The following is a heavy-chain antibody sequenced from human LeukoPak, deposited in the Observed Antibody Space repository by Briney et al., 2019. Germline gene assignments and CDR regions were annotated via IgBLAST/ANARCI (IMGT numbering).Heavy chain of an antibody. CDR1: GGSFSSYY. D-gene: IGHD6-13*01. Sequence: PSETLSLTCAVSGGSFSSYYWSWIRQPPGKGLEWIGEIDHSGSTNYNPSLKSRVTISVDTSKSLFSLQLSSVTAADTAVYYCARNFPYSKLDYWGQGTLVTVSS. CDR3: ARNFPYSKLDY. CDR2: IDHSGST. V-gene: IGHV4-34*01. J-gene: IGHJ4*02.